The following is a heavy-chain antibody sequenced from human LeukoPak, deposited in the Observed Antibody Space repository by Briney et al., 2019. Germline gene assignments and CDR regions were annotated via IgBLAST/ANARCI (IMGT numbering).Heavy chain of an antibody. CDR1: GFTFSDYY. D-gene: IGHD6-19*01. Sequence: GGSLRLSCAASGFTFSDYYMSWIRQAPGKGLEWVSYISSSSSYTNYADSVEGRFTISRDNAKNSLYLQMNSLRAEDTAVYYCAKSIAVAGTPTDYWGQGTLVTVSS. CDR2: ISSSSSYT. J-gene: IGHJ4*02. CDR3: AKSIAVAGTPTDY. V-gene: IGHV3-11*03.